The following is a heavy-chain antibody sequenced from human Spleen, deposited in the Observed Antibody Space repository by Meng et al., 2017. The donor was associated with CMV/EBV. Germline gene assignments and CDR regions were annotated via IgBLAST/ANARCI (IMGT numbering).Heavy chain of an antibody. CDR1: GGSISSGVYY. J-gene: IGHJ5*02. CDR3: ARDRGGFDP. V-gene: IGHV4-31*03. Sequence: LTCTVSGGSISSGVYYWSWIRQHPGKGLEWIGYIYHSGSTYYNPSLKSRVTMSVDTSKNQFSLRLSSVTAADTAVYYCARDRGGFDPWGQGTLVTVSS. CDR2: IYHSGST.